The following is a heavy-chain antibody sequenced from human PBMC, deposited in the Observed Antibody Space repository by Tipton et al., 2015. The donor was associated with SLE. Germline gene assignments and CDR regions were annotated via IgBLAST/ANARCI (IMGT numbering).Heavy chain of an antibody. CDR2: IYTSGST. CDR3: ARDSIYYDILTGYYDNDYYYGMDV. CDR1: GGSISSYY. Sequence: TLSLTCTVSGGSISSYYWSWIRQPAGKGLELIGRIYTSGSTNSNPSLKSRVTMSVDTSKNQFSLKLSSVTAADTAVYYWARDSIYYDILTGYYDNDYYYGMDVWGQGTTVTVSS. J-gene: IGHJ6*02. V-gene: IGHV4-4*07. D-gene: IGHD3-9*01.